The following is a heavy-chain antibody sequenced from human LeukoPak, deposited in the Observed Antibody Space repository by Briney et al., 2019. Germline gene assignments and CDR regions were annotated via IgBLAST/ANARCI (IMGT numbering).Heavy chain of an antibody. D-gene: IGHD5-18*01. CDR1: GGSISSSSYY. V-gene: IGHV4-39*07. CDR3: ARDPSGYSYGLVWFDP. J-gene: IGHJ5*02. CDR2: IYYSGST. Sequence: SETLPLTCTVSGGSISSSSYYWGWIRQPPGKGLEWIGSIYYSGSTYYNPSLKSRVTISVDTSKNQFSLKLSSVTAVDTAVYYCARDPSGYSYGLVWFDPWGQGTLVTVSS.